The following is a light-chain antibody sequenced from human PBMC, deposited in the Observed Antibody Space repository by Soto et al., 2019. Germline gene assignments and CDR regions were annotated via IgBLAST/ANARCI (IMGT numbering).Light chain of an antibody. V-gene: IGKV1-5*01. J-gene: IGKJ1*01. CDR3: QQYKTYWT. CDR2: DAS. Sequence: IHMTHSPSTLSASVLDRVSITCRASQTISSWLAWYQQKPGKAPKFLIYDASSLESGVPSRFSGSGSGTEFTLTISSLQPDDFATYYCQQYKTYWTFGQGTKVDI. CDR1: QTISSW.